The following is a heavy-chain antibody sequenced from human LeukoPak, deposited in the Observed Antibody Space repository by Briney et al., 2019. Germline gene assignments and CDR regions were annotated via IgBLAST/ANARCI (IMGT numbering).Heavy chain of an antibody. CDR3: ARDRARSAMAREFQH. J-gene: IGHJ1*01. CDR2: ISADNGHT. V-gene: IGHV1-18*01. Sequence: ASVKVSCTASGYSCTSYGFSWGRQAPGQGLEWMGGISADNGHTEYAQKFQGRVTMTTDTSTSTAYMELRSLRSDDTAVYFCARDRARSAMAREFQHWGQGTQVTVSS. CDR1: GYSCTSYG. D-gene: IGHD2-2*01.